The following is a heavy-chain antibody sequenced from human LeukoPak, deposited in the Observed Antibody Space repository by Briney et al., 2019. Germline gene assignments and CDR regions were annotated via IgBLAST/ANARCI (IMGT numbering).Heavy chain of an antibody. CDR1: GGSISSYY. Sequence: SETLSLTCTVSGGSISSYYWSWIRQPPGKGLEWIGYIYYSGSTNYNPSLKSRVTISVDTSKNQFSLKLSSVTAADTAVYYCARGGSSGYVRAFDSGGREPLVTVSS. V-gene: IGHV4-59*01. CDR2: IYYSGST. J-gene: IGHJ4*02. CDR3: ARGGSSGYVRAFDS. D-gene: IGHD6-13*01.